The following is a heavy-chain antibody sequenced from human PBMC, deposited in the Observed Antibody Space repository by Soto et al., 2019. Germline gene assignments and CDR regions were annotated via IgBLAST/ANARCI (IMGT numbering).Heavy chain of an antibody. J-gene: IGHJ6*02. CDR3: ARAVSSLAAAPGGWTSNYYYYYGMDV. V-gene: IGHV4-39*07. D-gene: IGHD6-13*01. CDR2: IYYSGST. CDR1: GGSISSSSYY. Sequence: SETLSLTCTVSGGSISSSSYYWGWIRQPPGKGLEWIGSIYYSGSTYYNPSLKSRVTISVDTSKNQFSLKLSSVTAADTAVYYCARAVSSLAAAPGGWTSNYYYYYGMDVWGQGTTVTVSS.